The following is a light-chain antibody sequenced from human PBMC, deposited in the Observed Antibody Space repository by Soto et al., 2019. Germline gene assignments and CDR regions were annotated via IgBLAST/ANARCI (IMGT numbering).Light chain of an antibody. J-gene: IGLJ1*01. CDR3: ATWDDRLRAYV. CDR2: RNG. Sequence: SALTHPPSASGTPGQRVNISCSGSSSNIGTYYVDWYQQLPGTAPKLLIHRNGQRPSGVPDRFSGSKSGTSASLAISGLRSEDEADYYCATWDDRLRAYVIGAGTKVTV. V-gene: IGLV1-47*01. CDR1: SSNIGTYY.